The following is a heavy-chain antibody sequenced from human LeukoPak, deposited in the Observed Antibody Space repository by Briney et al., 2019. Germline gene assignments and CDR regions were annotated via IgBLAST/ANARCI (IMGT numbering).Heavy chain of an antibody. CDR2: VYSSGGT. CDR3: ARQLWGNNERTRHFDF. Sequence: SETLCLTCAVSGGSMYNYYWSWVRQPPGKRLEWIGYVYSSGGTNYNPSLKGRVTISVDTPKNQFSLRLSSVTAADTAIYYCARQLWGNNERTRHFDFWGLGTLVTVSS. V-gene: IGHV4-59*08. CDR1: GGSMYNYY. D-gene: IGHD3-16*01. J-gene: IGHJ4*01.